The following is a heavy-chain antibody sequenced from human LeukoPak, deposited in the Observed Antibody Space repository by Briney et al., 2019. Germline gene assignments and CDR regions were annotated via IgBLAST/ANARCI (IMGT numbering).Heavy chain of an antibody. J-gene: IGHJ4*02. D-gene: IGHD3-22*01. CDR2: IRSKAGGGTT. V-gene: IGHV3-15*01. CDR1: GITFIYAW. Sequence: GGSLRLSCATSGITFIYAWMSWVRQAPGKGLEWVGRIRSKAGGGTTDYAAPVEGRFTISRDDSKNTLYLQMNSLKTEDTAVYYCTTYDSSGYPDYWGQGTLVTVSS. CDR3: TTYDSSGYPDY.